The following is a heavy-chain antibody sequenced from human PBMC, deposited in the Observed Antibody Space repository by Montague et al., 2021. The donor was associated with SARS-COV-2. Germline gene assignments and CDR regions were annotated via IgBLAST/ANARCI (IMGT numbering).Heavy chain of an antibody. CDR3: ARGRFYYDSGELGS. CDR2: IHASGIS. D-gene: IGHD3-22*01. Sequence: SETLFLTCTVSGGSTNNYYWSWIRQPAGKGLEWIGRIHASGISTYNPSLETRVTMSVDTSKNQFSLKLSSVTAADTAVYYCARGRFYYDSGELGSWGQGTLVTVSS. CDR1: GGSTNNYY. J-gene: IGHJ5*02. V-gene: IGHV4-4*07.